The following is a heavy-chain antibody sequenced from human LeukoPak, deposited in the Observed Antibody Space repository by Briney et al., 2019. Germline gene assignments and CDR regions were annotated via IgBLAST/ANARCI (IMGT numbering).Heavy chain of an antibody. D-gene: IGHD3-22*01. V-gene: IGHV3-7*01. CDR1: GLTFSSYW. Sequence: GGSLRLSCAASGLTFSSYWMSWVRQAPGKGLEWVANIKQDGSEKYYVDSVKGRFTISRDNAKNSLYLQMNSLRAEDTAVYYCARGNDYYDSSGYYFWGQGTLVTVSS. CDR2: IKQDGSEK. CDR3: ARGNDYYDSSGYYF. J-gene: IGHJ4*02.